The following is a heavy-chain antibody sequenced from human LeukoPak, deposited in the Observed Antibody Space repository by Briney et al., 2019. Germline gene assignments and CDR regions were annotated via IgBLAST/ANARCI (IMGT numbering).Heavy chain of an antibody. Sequence: SVKVSCKASGGTFSSYAISWVRQAPGQGLEWMGGIIPIFGTANYAQKFQGRVTITADKSTSTAYMELSSLRSEDTAVYYCARGRTYYYDNSGYYSLGPNAFDIWGQGTMVSVSS. CDR3: ARGRTYYYDNSGYYSLGPNAFDI. V-gene: IGHV1-69*06. CDR2: IIPIFGTA. D-gene: IGHD3-22*01. J-gene: IGHJ3*02. CDR1: GGTFSSYA.